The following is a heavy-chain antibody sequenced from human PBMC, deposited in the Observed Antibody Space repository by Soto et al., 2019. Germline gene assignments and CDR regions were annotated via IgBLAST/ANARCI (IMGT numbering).Heavy chain of an antibody. CDR1: GFTFSSYG. CDR3: ARGNYGVEPRYYFDY. Sequence: GGSLRLSCAASGFTFSSYGMHWVRQAPGKGLEWVAVIWYDGSNKYYADSVKGRFTISRDNSKNTLYLQMNSLRAEDTAVYYCARGNYGVEPRYYFDYWGQGTLVTVSS. CDR2: IWYDGSNK. V-gene: IGHV3-33*01. J-gene: IGHJ4*02. D-gene: IGHD3-10*01.